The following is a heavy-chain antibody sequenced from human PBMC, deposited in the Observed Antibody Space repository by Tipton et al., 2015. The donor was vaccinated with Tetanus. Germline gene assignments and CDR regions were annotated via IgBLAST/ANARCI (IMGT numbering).Heavy chain of an antibody. CDR2: INYSGTT. CDR1: GGSINRYY. Sequence: TLSLTCTVSGGSINRYYWSWIRQSPGKGLEWIGYINYSGTTNYASSLQSRVIISVDTSKNQFSLKLNSVTAADTAVYYCARDRYYYGSGSRGMDVWGQGTRVTDSS. V-gene: IGHV4-59*01. CDR3: ARDRYYYGSGSRGMDV. J-gene: IGHJ6*02. D-gene: IGHD3-10*01.